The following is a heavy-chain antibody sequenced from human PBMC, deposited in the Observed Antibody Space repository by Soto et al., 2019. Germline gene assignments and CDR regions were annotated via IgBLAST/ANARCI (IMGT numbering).Heavy chain of an antibody. CDR3: ARGGVGSSGVFDY. CDR2: ISYDGSNK. V-gene: IGHV3-30-3*01. CDR1: GFTFSSYA. J-gene: IGHJ4*02. D-gene: IGHD6-19*01. Sequence: QVQLVESGGGVVQPGRSLRLSCAASGFTFSSYAMHWVRQAPGKGLEWVAVISYDGSNKYYADSVKGRFTISRDNSKNTLYLQMNSLRAEETAVYYCARGGVGSSGVFDYWGQGTLVTVSS.